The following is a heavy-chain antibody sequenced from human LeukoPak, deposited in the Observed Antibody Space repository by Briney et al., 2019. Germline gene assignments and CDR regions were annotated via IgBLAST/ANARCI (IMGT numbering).Heavy chain of an antibody. J-gene: IGHJ3*02. V-gene: IGHV1-46*01. CDR3: ASAAGRYSSSWDAFDI. CDR1: GYTFTDYY. CDR2: INPSGGST. Sequence: ASVKVSCKASGYTFTDYYMHWVRQAPGQGLEWMGIINPSGGSTSYAQKFQGRVTMTRDTSTSTVYMELSSLRSEDTAVYYCASAAGRYSSSWDAFDIWGQGTMVTVSS. D-gene: IGHD6-13*01.